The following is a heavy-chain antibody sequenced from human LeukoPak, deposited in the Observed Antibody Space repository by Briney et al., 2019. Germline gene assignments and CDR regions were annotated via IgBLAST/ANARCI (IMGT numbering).Heavy chain of an antibody. CDR3: AELGITMIGGV. CDR1: VFTFSSYW. J-gene: IGHJ6*04. V-gene: IGHV3-7*01. D-gene: IGHD3-10*02. Sequence: GGSLRLSCAASVFTFSSYWMSWVRQAPGKGLEWVANIKQDGSEKYYADSVKGRFTNSRDNAKNSLYLQMNSLRAEDTAVYYCAELGITMIGGVWGKGTTVTISS. CDR2: IKQDGSEK.